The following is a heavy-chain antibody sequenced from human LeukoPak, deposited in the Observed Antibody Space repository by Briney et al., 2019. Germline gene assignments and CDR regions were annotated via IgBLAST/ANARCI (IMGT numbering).Heavy chain of an antibody. CDR3: AKTKGSDWYYFDY. D-gene: IGHD6-19*01. CDR1: GFTFGSYW. CDR2: IKQDGSEK. V-gene: IGHV3-7*03. J-gene: IGHJ4*02. Sequence: HPGGSLRLSCAASGFTFGSYWMSWVRQAPGKGLEWVSNIKQDGSEKYYVDSVKGRFTISRDNAKNSLYLQMNSLRAEDTAIYYCAKTKGSDWYYFDYWGQGTLVTVSS.